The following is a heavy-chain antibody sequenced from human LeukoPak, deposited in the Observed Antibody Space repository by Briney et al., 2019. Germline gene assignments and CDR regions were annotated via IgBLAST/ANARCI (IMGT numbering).Heavy chain of an antibody. CDR1: GGSISSGGYY. CDR2: IYYSGST. J-gene: IGHJ4*02. D-gene: IGHD3-22*01. V-gene: IGHV4-31*03. CDR3: AKDSGDSSGYYQGGDQQLDY. Sequence: SQTLSLTCTVSGGSISSGGYYWSWIRQHPGKGLEWIGYIYYSGSTYYNPSLKSRVTISVDTSKNQFSLKLSSVTAADTAVYYCAKDSGDSSGYYQGGDQQLDYWGQGTLVTVSS.